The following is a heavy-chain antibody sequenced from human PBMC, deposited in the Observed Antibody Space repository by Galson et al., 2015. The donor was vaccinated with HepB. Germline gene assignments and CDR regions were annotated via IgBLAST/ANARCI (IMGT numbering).Heavy chain of an antibody. CDR2: IIPILGIA. CDR1: GGTFSSYT. Sequence: SVKVSCKASGGTFSSYTISWVRQAPGQGLEWMGRIIPILGIANYAQKFQGRATITADKSTSTAYMELSSLRSEDTAVYYCAREEDGYNYPWWGQGTLVTVSS. J-gene: IGHJ4*02. V-gene: IGHV1-69*04. D-gene: IGHD5-24*01. CDR3: AREEDGYNYPW.